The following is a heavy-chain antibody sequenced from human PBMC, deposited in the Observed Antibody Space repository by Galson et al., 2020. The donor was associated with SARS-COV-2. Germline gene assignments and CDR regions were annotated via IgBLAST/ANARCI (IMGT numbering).Heavy chain of an antibody. CDR1: GFTFSNAW. CDR2: IKSKTDGGTT. J-gene: IGHJ4*02. D-gene: IGHD6-19*01. Sequence: GESLKISCAASGFTFSNAWMSWVRQAPGKGLEWVGRIKSKTDGGTTDYAAPVKGRFTISRDDSKNTLYLQMNSLKTEDTAVYYCTTDWRRYSSGDFDYWGQGTLVTVSS. V-gene: IGHV3-15*01. CDR3: TTDWRRYSSGDFDY.